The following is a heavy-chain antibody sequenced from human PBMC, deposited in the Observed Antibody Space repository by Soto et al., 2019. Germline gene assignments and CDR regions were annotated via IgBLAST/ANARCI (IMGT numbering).Heavy chain of an antibody. CDR1: GGSVSSGSYY. D-gene: IGHD6-13*01. CDR3: ARVHRSSWYGFGDAFDI. Sequence: QVQLQESGPGLVKPSETLSLTCTVSGGSVSSGSYYWSWIRQPPGKGLEWIGYIYYSGSTNYNPSLKCRVTISVDTSKNQFSLKLSSVTAADTAVYYCARVHRSSWYGFGDAFDIWGQGTMVTVSS. CDR2: IYYSGST. V-gene: IGHV4-61*01. J-gene: IGHJ3*02.